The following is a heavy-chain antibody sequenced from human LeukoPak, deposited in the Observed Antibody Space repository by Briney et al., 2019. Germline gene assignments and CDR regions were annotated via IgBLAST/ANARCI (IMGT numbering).Heavy chain of an antibody. CDR3: ARAGYSSGWDYFDY. J-gene: IGHJ4*02. CDR2: IYTSGST. CDR1: GGSISSYY. Sequence: PSETLSLTRTVSGGSISSYYWSWIRQPAGKGLEWIGRIYTSGSTNYNPSLKSRVTMSVDTSKNQFSLGLSSVTAADTAVYYCARAGYSSGWDYFDYWGQGTLVTVSS. D-gene: IGHD6-19*01. V-gene: IGHV4-4*07.